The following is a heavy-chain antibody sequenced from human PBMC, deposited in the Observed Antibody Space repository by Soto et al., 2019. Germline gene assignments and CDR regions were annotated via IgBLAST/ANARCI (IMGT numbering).Heavy chain of an antibody. CDR3: ARDGGYCSGGACKDAFDI. V-gene: IGHV3-7*01. CDR1: GFTFSTYW. D-gene: IGHD2-15*01. J-gene: IGHJ3*02. Sequence: EVQLVESGGGLVQPGGSLRLSCEASGFTFSTYWLAWVRQAPGKGLEWVANIKEDGSTTHYVDSVKGRFTISRDNAKTSLYLQMTSLRAEDTAMYYCARDGGYCSGGACKDAFDIWGQGTLVTVSS. CDR2: IKEDGSTT.